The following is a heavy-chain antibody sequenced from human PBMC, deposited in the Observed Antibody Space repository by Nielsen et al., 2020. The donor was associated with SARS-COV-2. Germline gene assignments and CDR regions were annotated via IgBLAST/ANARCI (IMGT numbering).Heavy chain of an antibody. CDR2: ISGSGANT. Sequence: GESLKISCAASGFTFSSYAMSWVRQAPGKGLEWVSAISGSGANTYYTDSVKGRFTTSRDNSKNTVHLQMNSLRAEDTAVYYCARGGVTVAATRWGQGTLVTVSS. J-gene: IGHJ4*02. V-gene: IGHV3-23*01. CDR3: ARGGVTVAATR. D-gene: IGHD2-15*01. CDR1: GFTFSSYA.